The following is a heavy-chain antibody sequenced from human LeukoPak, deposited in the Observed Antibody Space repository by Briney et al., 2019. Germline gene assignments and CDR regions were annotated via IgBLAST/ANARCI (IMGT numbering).Heavy chain of an antibody. CDR3: AKDAKPGVGATFAEYFQH. CDR1: GFTFSSYA. J-gene: IGHJ1*01. D-gene: IGHD1-26*01. V-gene: IGHV3-23*01. CDR2: ISGSGGST. Sequence: GGSLRLSCAASGFTFSSYAMSWVRQAPGKGLEWVSAISGSGGSTYYADSVKGRFTISRDNSKNTLYLQMNSLRAEDTAVYYCAKDAKPGVGATFAEYFQHWGQGTLVTVSS.